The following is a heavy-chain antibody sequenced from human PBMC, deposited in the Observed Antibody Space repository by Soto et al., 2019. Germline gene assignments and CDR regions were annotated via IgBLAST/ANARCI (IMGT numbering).Heavy chain of an antibody. J-gene: IGHJ6*02. Sequence: GGSLRLSCAASGFTFSNTWMHWVRQAPGKGLVWVSHINSDGTTTTYADSVKGRFTISRDNAKNTVHLQMNSLRAEDTAVYYCATDGSYAQHVWGQGTTVTVSS. CDR1: GFTFSNTW. CDR2: INSDGTTT. D-gene: IGHD2-2*01. V-gene: IGHV3-74*01. CDR3: ATDGSYAQHV.